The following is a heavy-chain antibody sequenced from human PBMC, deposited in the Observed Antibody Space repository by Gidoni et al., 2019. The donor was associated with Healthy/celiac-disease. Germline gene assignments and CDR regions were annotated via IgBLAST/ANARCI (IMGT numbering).Heavy chain of an antibody. V-gene: IGHV3-11*01. Sequence: STGGLVKPGGSLRLSCAASGFTFSDYYMSWIRQAPGKGLEWVSYISSSGSTIYYADSVKGRFTISRDNAKNSLYLQMNSLRAEDTAVYYCARDRREPDYYDSSGYYLRRDAFDIWGQGTMVTVSS. CDR1: GFTFSDYY. J-gene: IGHJ3*02. CDR3: ARDRREPDYYDSSGYYLRRDAFDI. CDR2: ISSSGSTI. D-gene: IGHD3-22*01.